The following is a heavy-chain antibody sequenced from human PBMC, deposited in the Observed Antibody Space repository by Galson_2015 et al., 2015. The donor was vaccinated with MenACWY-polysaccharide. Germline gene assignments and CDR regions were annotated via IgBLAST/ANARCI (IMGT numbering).Heavy chain of an antibody. CDR2: ISGSGGTT. V-gene: IGHV3-23*01. CDR3: AKGDSSNWYYFDY. Sequence: SLRLSCAASGFTFSSYAMSWVRQAPGKGLEWVSAISGSGGTTYYSDSVKGRFTISRDNSKNTLYLQMNSLRAEDTAVYYCAKGDSSNWYYFDYWGQGTLVTVSS. J-gene: IGHJ4*02. D-gene: IGHD6-13*01. CDR1: GFTFSSYA.